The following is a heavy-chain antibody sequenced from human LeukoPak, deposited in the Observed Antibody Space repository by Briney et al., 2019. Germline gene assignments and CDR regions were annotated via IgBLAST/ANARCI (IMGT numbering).Heavy chain of an antibody. CDR2: ISSSSSYT. CDR3: ARVDFSSGWSLFDY. D-gene: IGHD6-19*01. V-gene: IGHV3-11*06. J-gene: IGHJ4*02. Sequence: NPGGSLRLSCAASGFTFSDYYMSWIRQAPGKGLEWVSYISSSSSYTNYADSVKGRFTISRDNAKNSLYLQMNSLRAEDTAVYYCARVDFSSGWSLFDYWGQGTLVTVSS. CDR1: GFTFSDYY.